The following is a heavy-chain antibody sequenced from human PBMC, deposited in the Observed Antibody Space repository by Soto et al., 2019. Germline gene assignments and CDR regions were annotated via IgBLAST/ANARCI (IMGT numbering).Heavy chain of an antibody. CDR2: MNPNSGNT. Sequence: AASVKVSCKASGYTFTSYDINWVRQATGQGLEWMGWMNPNSGNTGYAQKFQGRVTMTRNTSISTAYMELSSLRSEDTAVYYCASLWYYYDSSGYQDYGMDVWGQGTTVTVSS. D-gene: IGHD3-22*01. J-gene: IGHJ6*02. CDR1: GYTFTSYD. V-gene: IGHV1-8*01. CDR3: ASLWYYYDSSGYQDYGMDV.